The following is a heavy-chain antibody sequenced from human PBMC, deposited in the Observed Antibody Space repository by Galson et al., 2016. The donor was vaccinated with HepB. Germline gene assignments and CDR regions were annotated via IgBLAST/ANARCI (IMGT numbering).Heavy chain of an antibody. Sequence: SLRLSCAASGFTFSDYYMSWVRQAPGKGLEWLAALQPDGTDGDYLNSVKGRFTISRDNAENSLYLEITSLTVEDTAVYYCATHNAWRLDSWGQGTLVTVSS. J-gene: IGHJ5*01. CDR2: LQPDGTDG. CDR1: GFTFSDYY. V-gene: IGHV3-7*01. D-gene: IGHD1-1*01. CDR3: ATHNAWRLDS.